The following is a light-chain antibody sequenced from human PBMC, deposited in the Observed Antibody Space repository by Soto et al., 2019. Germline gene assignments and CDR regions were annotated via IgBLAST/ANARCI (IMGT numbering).Light chain of an antibody. J-gene: IGKJ5*01. CDR2: DTS. CDR1: QSVRNY. V-gene: IGKV3-11*01. Sequence: EVVLTQSPPTLSLSPGERATLSCRASQSVRNYLAWYQQKPGQAPRLLIYDTSNRATGIPARFSGSGSETDFTLTISSLEPEDFAVYYCQQRFNWPPITFGQGTRLE. CDR3: QQRFNWPPIT.